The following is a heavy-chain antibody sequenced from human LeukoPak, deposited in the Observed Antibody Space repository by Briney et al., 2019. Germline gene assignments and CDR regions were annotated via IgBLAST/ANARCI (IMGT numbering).Heavy chain of an antibody. CDR1: GGSISSYY. J-gene: IGHJ1*01. V-gene: IGHV4-4*07. CDR3: ARGSDTIFGVVPSGYLQH. CDR2: IYTSGST. D-gene: IGHD3-3*01. Sequence: SETLSLTCTVSGGSISSYYWSWIRQPAGKGLEWIGRIYTSGSTNYHPSLKSRVTMSVDTSKNQFSLKLSSVTAADTAVYYCARGSDTIFGVVPSGYLQHWGQGTLVTVSS.